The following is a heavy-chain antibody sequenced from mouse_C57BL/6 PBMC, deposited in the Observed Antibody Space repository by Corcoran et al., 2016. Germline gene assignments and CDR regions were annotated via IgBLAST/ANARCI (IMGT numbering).Heavy chain of an antibody. V-gene: IGHV9-3*01. CDR3: ARPLFYYFDY. CDR2: INTYSGVP. Sequence: QIQLVQSGPELKKPGETVKISCKASGYTFTTYGMSWVKQAPGKGLKWMGWINTYSGVPTYADDFKGRFAFSLETSASTAYLQINNLKNEDTATYFCARPLFYYFDYWGQGTTLTVSS. J-gene: IGHJ2*01. CDR1: GYTFTTYG.